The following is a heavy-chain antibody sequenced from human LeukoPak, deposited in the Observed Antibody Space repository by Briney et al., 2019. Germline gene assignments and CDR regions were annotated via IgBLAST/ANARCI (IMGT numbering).Heavy chain of an antibody. Sequence: GGSLRLSCAASGFTFSSYSMNWVRQAPGKGLEWVSYISSSSSTIYYADSVKGQFTISRDNAKFSLYLQMNSLRAEDTAIYYCATDRKVGTWDPRFNYWGQGTLVTVSS. CDR2: ISSSSSTI. J-gene: IGHJ4*02. CDR3: ATDRKVGTWDPRFNY. CDR1: GFTFSSYS. D-gene: IGHD4-23*01. V-gene: IGHV3-48*04.